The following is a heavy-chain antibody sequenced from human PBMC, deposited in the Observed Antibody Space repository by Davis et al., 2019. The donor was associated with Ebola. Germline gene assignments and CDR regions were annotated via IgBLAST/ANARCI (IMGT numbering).Heavy chain of an antibody. Sequence: MPSETLSLTCAVSGGSISSSNWWSWVRQPPGKGLEWIGEIYHSGSTNYNPSLKSRVTISVDTSKNQFSLKLSSVTAADTAVYYCARETYYYDSSGYYRDAFDIWGQGTMVTVSS. CDR3: ARETYYYDSSGYYRDAFDI. J-gene: IGHJ3*02. CDR1: GGSISSSNW. CDR2: IYHSGST. V-gene: IGHV4-4*02. D-gene: IGHD3-22*01.